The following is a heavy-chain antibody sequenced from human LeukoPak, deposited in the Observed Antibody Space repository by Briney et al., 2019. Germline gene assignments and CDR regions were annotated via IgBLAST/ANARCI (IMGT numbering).Heavy chain of an antibody. CDR3: ARSRYFDWLLREAFDY. V-gene: IGHV4-34*01. J-gene: IGHJ4*02. CDR1: GGSFSGYY. D-gene: IGHD3-9*01. Sequence: PSETLSLTCAVYGGSFSGYYWSWIRQPPGKGLEWIGEINHSGSTNYNPSLKSRVTISVDTSRNQFSLKLSSVTAADTAMYYCARSRYFDWLLREAFDYWGQGTLVTVSS. CDR2: INHSGST.